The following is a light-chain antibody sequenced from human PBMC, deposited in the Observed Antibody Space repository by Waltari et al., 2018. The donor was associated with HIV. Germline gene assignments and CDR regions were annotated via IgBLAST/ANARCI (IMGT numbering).Light chain of an antibody. CDR1: QSVSSN. CDR2: GSS. J-gene: IGKJ4*01. Sequence: EIMMTQSPATLSVSPGERATLSCRASQSVSSNLAWYQQKPGQAPRLVIYGSSTRATGIPARFSGSGSGTEFTLTISSLQSEDFAVYYCQQYNNWPPLTFGGGTKVDIK. V-gene: IGKV3-15*01. CDR3: QQYNNWPPLT.